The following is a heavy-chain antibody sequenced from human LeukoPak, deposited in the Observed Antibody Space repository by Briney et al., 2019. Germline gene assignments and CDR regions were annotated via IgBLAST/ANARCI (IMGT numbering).Heavy chain of an antibody. V-gene: IGHV4-59*08. CDR1: GGSISSYY. Sequence: SETLSLTCTVSGGSISSYYWSWIRQPPGKGLEWIGYIYYSGSTNYNPSLKSRVTISVDTSKNQFSLKLSSVTAADTAVYYCARHVQMINGAGGASFPHYYYYYGMDVWGQGTTVTVSS. D-gene: IGHD3-16*01. CDR2: IYYSGST. J-gene: IGHJ6*02. CDR3: ARHVQMINGAGGASFPHYYYYYGMDV.